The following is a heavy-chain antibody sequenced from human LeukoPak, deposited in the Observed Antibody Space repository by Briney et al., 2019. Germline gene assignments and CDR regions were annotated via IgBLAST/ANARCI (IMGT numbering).Heavy chain of an antibody. V-gene: IGHV3-64*01. CDR1: GFTFSSCA. Sequence: GGSLRLSCAASGFTFSSCAMHWVRQAPGKGLEYVSAISSNGGSTYDANSVKGRFTIARDNSKNTLYLQMGSLRAEDMAVYYCARGSTTVTTSEFDYWGQGTLVTVSS. CDR2: ISSNGGST. J-gene: IGHJ4*02. CDR3: ARGSTTVTTSEFDY. D-gene: IGHD4-17*01.